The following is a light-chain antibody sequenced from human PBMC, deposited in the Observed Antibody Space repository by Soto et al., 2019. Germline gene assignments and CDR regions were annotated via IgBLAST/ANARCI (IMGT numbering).Light chain of an antibody. CDR1: QSVSDK. V-gene: IGKV3-15*01. Sequence: EIVMTQSPATVSVSPGERATLSCRASQSVSDKLAWYQQKPGQAPRLLIYHASARATGIPARFSGSGSGTEFTLTIGGLQSEDFAVYYCQQYNNWPPWTFGQGTKVDIK. CDR2: HAS. J-gene: IGKJ1*01. CDR3: QQYNNWPPWT.